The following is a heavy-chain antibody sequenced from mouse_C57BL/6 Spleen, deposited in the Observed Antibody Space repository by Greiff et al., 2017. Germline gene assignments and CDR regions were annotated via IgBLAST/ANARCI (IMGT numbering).Heavy chain of an antibody. J-gene: IGHJ1*03. CDR2: IYPRDGST. V-gene: IGHV1-78*01. CDR3: ARSGCVTTVDWYFDV. CDR1: GYTFTDHT. Sequence: QVQLKESDAELVKPGASVKISCKVSGYTFTDHTIHWMKQRPEQGLAWIGYIYPRDGSTKYNEKFKGKATLTADKSSSTAYMQPNSLTSADSAVYFCARSGCVTTVDWYFDVWGTGTTFTFSS. D-gene: IGHD1-3*01.